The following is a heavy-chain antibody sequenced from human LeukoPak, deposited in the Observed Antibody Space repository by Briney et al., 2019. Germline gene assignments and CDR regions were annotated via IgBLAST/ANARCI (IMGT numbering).Heavy chain of an antibody. D-gene: IGHD2-15*01. CDR2: ISGSGGST. V-gene: IGHV3-23*01. CDR3: AKDEYCSGGSCYPECFQH. CDR1: GFTFSSYA. J-gene: IGHJ1*01. Sequence: QPGGSLRLSCAASGFTFSSYAMSWVRQAPGKGLEWVSAISGSGGSTYYADSVKGRFTISRDNSKNTLYLQMNSLRAEDTAVYYCAKDEYCSGGSCYPECFQHWGQGTLVAVSS.